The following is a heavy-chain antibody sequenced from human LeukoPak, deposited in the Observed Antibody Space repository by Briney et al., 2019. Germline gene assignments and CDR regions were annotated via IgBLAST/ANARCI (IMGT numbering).Heavy chain of an antibody. CDR2: INPNTGGT. D-gene: IGHD2-15*01. CDR1: GYTFTGYY. CDR3: AREGYCSGGSCYPPWRDYYYMDV. Sequence: ASVKVSCKASGYTFTGYYMHWVRQAPGQGLEWMGWINPNTGGTNYAQKFQGRVTMTRDTSISTAYMELSRLRSDDTAVYYCAREGYCSGGSCYPPWRDYYYMDVWGKGTTVTISS. J-gene: IGHJ6*03. V-gene: IGHV1-2*02.